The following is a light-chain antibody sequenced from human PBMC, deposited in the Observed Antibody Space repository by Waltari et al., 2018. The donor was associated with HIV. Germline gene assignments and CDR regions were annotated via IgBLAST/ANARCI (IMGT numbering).Light chain of an antibody. V-gene: IGKV1-39*01. CDR3: QQSDSVPLT. CDR1: QSINKN. Sequence: DIQMTQTPSSLSASVGDTVTITCRASQSINKNICWYLQKGGESPKLLIYDASGLQSGVPSGFSGLGAGTDFALIITDFRHEHSGVYYCQQSDSVPLTFGGGDHGG. CDR2: DAS. J-gene: IGKJ4*01.